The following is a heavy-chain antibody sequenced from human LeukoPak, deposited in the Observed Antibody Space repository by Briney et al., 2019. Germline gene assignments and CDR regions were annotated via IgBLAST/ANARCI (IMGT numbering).Heavy chain of an antibody. CDR1: GYTFTGYY. Sequence: ASVKVSCKASGYTFTGYYIHWVRQAPGQGLEWMGWINPNSGDTHYAQRFQGRVTMTRDTSISPAYMELSRLRSDDTAMYYCARGSTVGATESLGFDYWGQGTPVTVSS. D-gene: IGHD1-26*01. J-gene: IGHJ4*02. V-gene: IGHV1-2*02. CDR2: INPNSGDT. CDR3: ARGSTVGATESLGFDY.